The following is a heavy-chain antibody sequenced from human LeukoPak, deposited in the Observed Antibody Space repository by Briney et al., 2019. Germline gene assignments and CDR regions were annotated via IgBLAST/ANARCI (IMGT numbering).Heavy chain of an antibody. V-gene: IGHV3-66*01. CDR3: AREVVLDYCDTSGYYPVFDS. D-gene: IGHD3-22*01. Sequence: GGSLRLSCAASGFTVSSSYMSWVRQAPGKGLEWVSVIYSGGSTYYADSVKGRFTISRDNSKNTLYLQMNSLRAEDTAVYYCAREVVLDYCDTSGYYPVFDSWGQGTLVTVSS. J-gene: IGHJ4*02. CDR2: IYSGGST. CDR1: GFTVSSSY.